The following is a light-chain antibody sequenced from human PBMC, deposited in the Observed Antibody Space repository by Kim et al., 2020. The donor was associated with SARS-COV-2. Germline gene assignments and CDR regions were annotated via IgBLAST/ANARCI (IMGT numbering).Light chain of an antibody. CDR2: GAS. CDR3: QQYGNSPHT. Sequence: PGARATLSCRASQSVSSSYLAWYQQKPGQAPRLLIYGASSRATGVPDRFSGSGSGTDFTLTITRLEPEDFAVYYCQQYGNSPHTFGQGTKVDIK. CDR1: QSVSSSY. J-gene: IGKJ1*01. V-gene: IGKV3-20*01.